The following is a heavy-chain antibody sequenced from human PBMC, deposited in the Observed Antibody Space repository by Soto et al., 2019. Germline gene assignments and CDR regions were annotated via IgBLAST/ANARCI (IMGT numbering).Heavy chain of an antibody. CDR3: VRDRITTRGDAFDL. Sequence: QVQLVQSGAEVRKPGSSVKVSCKAPGGTFSTYIISWVRQAPGQGLEWMGRIIPIPDITNYAQKFQGRVTVTADRSTSTAYMELTSLKSEDTAVYYCVRDRITTRGDAFDLWGQGTMVTVSS. D-gene: IGHD3-3*01. CDR1: GGTFSTYI. J-gene: IGHJ3*01. V-gene: IGHV1-69*08. CDR2: IIPIPDIT.